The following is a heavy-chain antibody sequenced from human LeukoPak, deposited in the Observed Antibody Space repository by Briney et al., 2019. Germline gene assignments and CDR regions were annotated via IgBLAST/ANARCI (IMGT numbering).Heavy chain of an antibody. CDR1: GGSISSYY. CDR3: ARDNAVEGYYYMDV. Sequence: SETLSLTCTVSGGSISSYYWSWIRQPPGKGLEWIGYIYYSGSTNYNPSLKSRVTISVDTSKNQFSLKLSSVTAADTALYYCARDNAVEGYYYMDVWGKGTTVTVSS. V-gene: IGHV4-59*01. CDR2: IYYSGST. J-gene: IGHJ6*03. D-gene: IGHD5-24*01.